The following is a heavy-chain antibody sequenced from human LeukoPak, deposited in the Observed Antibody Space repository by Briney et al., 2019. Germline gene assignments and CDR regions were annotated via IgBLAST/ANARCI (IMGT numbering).Heavy chain of an antibody. CDR1: GFTFSSYW. CDR3: ARDNIAAPTSLDY. J-gene: IGHJ4*02. CDR2: IKQDGSEK. D-gene: IGHD6-13*01. V-gene: IGHV3-7*01. Sequence: GGSLRLSCAASGFTFSSYWMSWVRQAPGKGLEWVANIKQDGSEKYYVDSVKGRFTISRDNAKNSLYLQMNSLRAEDTAVYYCARDNIAAPTSLDYWGQGTLVTVSS.